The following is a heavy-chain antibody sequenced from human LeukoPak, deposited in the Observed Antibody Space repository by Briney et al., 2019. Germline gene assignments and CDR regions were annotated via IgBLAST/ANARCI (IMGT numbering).Heavy chain of an antibody. CDR1: GGSISSYY. CDR3: ARSRTAGAFDI. Sequence: SETLSLTCTVSGGSISSYYWSWIRQPPGKGLEWIGYIYYSGSTNYNPPLKSRVTISVDTSKNQFSLKLSSVTAADTAVYYCARSRTAGAFDIWGQGTMVTVSS. V-gene: IGHV4-59*01. J-gene: IGHJ3*02. CDR2: IYYSGST. D-gene: IGHD6-25*01.